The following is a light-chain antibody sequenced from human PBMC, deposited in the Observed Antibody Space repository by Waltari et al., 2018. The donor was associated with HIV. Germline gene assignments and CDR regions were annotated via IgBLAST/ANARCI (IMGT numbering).Light chain of an antibody. Sequence: QSVLTQPPSVSAAPGQKVTISCSGYSSNIGRNFVSWYQQIPGTAPKLLIYDNDKRPSGMPDRFSGSKSGTSATLGITGLQTWDEADYYCGTWDSSLSAWVFGGGTKLTVL. CDR1: SSNIGRNF. CDR3: GTWDSSLSAWV. V-gene: IGLV1-51*01. CDR2: DND. J-gene: IGLJ3*02.